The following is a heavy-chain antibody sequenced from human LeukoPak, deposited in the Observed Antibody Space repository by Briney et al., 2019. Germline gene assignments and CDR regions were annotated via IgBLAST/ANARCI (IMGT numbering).Heavy chain of an antibody. J-gene: IGHJ4*02. D-gene: IGHD4-17*01. Sequence: GGSLRLSCTVSGLAFNAAGMGGVGRAPGKGLEWVGHITSYGTTDYAAPVKGRFIISRDNSRGTFYLQMNSLKTDDTAIYYCTWMATVRTVDFWGQGTLVTVSS. CDR2: ITSYGTT. V-gene: IGHV3-15*01. CDR1: GLAFNAAG. CDR3: TWMATVRTVDF.